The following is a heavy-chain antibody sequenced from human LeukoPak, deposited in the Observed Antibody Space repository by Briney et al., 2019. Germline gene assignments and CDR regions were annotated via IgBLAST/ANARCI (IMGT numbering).Heavy chain of an antibody. CDR3: ARGWSWFDY. CDR2: INHSGST. D-gene: IGHD2-21*01. Sequence: SETLSLTCAVYGGSFSGYYWSWIRQPPGKGLEWIGEINHSGSTNYNPSLKSRVTISVDTSKNQFSLKLSSVTAADTALYYCARGWSWFDYWGQGTLVAVSS. CDR1: GGSFSGYY. V-gene: IGHV4-34*01. J-gene: IGHJ4*02.